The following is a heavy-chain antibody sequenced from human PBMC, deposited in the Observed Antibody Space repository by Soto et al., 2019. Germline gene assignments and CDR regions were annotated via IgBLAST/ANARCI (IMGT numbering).Heavy chain of an antibody. Sequence: QVQLVQSGAEMKQPGASVKLSGQASGYIFINGFMNWVRKAPGQGLEWMGGVNPSSGTTTYAQKFQGRVTVTRDTSTSTVYMELSSLGSGDTAMYYCARSLGETTSLFDYWGQGSLVTVSA. CDR2: VNPSSGTT. CDR1: GYIFINGF. V-gene: IGHV1-46*01. D-gene: IGHD1-26*01. CDR3: ARSLGETTSLFDY. J-gene: IGHJ4*02.